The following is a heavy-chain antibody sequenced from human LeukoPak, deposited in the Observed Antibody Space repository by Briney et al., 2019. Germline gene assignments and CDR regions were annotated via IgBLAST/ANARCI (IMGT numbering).Heavy chain of an antibody. CDR1: GFTFSSYS. CDR2: ISSSSSTI. J-gene: IGHJ4*02. Sequence: GGSLRLSCAASGFTFSSYSMNWVRQAPGKGLEWVSYISSSSSTIYYEDSVKGRFTISRDNAKNSLYLQMNSLRAEDTAVYYCARVRDYWGQGTLVTVSS. CDR3: ARVRDY. V-gene: IGHV3-48*01.